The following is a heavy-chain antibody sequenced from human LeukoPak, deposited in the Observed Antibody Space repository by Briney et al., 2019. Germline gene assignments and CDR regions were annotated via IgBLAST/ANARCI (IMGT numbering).Heavy chain of an antibody. CDR2: IYHSGST. CDR3: ARDFAARPYYYYYYMDV. Sequence: SETLSLTCTVSGGSINSYYWSWIRQPPGKGLEWIGSIYHSGSTYYNPSLKSRVTISVDTSKNQFSLKLSSVTAADTAVYYCARDFAARPYYYYYYMDVWGKETTVTVSS. V-gene: IGHV4-38-2*02. J-gene: IGHJ6*03. D-gene: IGHD6-6*01. CDR1: GGSINSYY.